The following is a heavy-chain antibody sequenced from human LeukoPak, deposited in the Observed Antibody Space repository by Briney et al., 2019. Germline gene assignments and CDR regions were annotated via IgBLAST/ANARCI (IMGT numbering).Heavy chain of an antibody. Sequence: SETLSLTCTVSGYSISSGYYWGWIRQPPGKGLEWIGSIYHSGSTYYNPSLKSRVTISVDTSKNQFSLKLSSVTAADTAVYYCASDPPYYYDTGGYWGQGTLVTVSS. J-gene: IGHJ4*02. D-gene: IGHD3-22*01. CDR1: GYSISSGYY. CDR2: IYHSGST. V-gene: IGHV4-38-2*02. CDR3: ASDPPYYYDTGGY.